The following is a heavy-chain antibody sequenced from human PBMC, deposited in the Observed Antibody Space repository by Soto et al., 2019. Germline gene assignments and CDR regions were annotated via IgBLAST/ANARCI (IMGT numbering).Heavy chain of an antibody. CDR1: GYSFTSYW. V-gene: IGHV5-51*01. J-gene: IGHJ3*02. D-gene: IGHD3-9*01. CDR3: ARHPPFDWLLSDDAFDI. Sequence: GESLKISCKGSGYSFTSYWIGWVRQMPGKGLEWMGIIYPGDSDTRYSPSFQGQVTISADKSISTAYLQWSSLKASDTAMYYCARHPPFDWLLSDDAFDIWGQGTMVTVSS. CDR2: IYPGDSDT.